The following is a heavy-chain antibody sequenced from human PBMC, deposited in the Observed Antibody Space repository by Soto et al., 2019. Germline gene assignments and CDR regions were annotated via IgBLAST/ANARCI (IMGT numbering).Heavy chain of an antibody. D-gene: IGHD3-10*01. J-gene: IGHJ4*02. CDR1: GGSISSSSYY. CDR3: ARQIWFGELGFFDY. CDR2: IYYSGST. Sequence: SETLSLTCTVSGGSISSSSYYWGWIRQPPGKGLEWIGSIYYSGSTYYNPSLKSGVTISVDTSKNQFSLKLSSVTAADTAVYYCARQIWFGELGFFDYWGQGTLVTVSS. V-gene: IGHV4-39*01.